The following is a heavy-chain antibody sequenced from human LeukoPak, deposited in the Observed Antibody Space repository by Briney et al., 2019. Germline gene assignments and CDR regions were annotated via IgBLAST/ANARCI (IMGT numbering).Heavy chain of an antibody. CDR3: AGEPRMLAY. J-gene: IGHJ4*02. CDR1: GFTFSSIW. CDR2: INQDGSAK. D-gene: IGHD3-10*02. V-gene: IGHV3-7*01. Sequence: GGSLRPSCAASGFTFSSIWMSWVRLAPGKGLECVAMINQDGSAKYYADSVKGRFTASRDHAKNSLFLQMNTLSDEDTAIYYCAGEPRMLAYWGQGTLVTVSS.